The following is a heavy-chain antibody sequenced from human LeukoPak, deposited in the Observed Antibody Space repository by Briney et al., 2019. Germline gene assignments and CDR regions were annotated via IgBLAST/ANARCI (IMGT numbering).Heavy chain of an antibody. J-gene: IGHJ3*02. D-gene: IGHD3-3*01. CDR2: IKQDGSEK. CDR1: GFTFSNDW. V-gene: IGHV3-7*01. CDR3: ARDSFSRISVFGVVSDAFDI. Sequence: GGSLRLSCAASGFTFSNDWMHWVRQAPGKGLEWVANIKQDGSEKYYVDSVKGRFTISRDNAKNSLYLQMNSLRAEDTAVYYCARDSFSRISVFGVVSDAFDIWGQGTTVTVSS.